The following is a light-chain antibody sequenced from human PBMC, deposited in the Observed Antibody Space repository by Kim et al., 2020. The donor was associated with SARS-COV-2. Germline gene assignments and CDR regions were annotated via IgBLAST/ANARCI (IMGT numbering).Light chain of an antibody. V-gene: IGKV3-15*01. Sequence: EIVMTQSPATLSVSPGERVTLSCRASQSVSNNLGWYQQKPGQVPRLVIYGASTRATGIPARFSGSGSGTECTLTISSLQSEDFAVYYCQQHNNWPLTFGGGTKVDIK. CDR2: GAS. J-gene: IGKJ4*01. CDR1: QSVSNN. CDR3: QQHNNWPLT.